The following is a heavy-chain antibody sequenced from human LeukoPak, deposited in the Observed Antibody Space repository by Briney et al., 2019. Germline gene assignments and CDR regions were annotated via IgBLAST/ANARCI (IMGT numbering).Heavy chain of an antibody. Sequence: ASVRVSCTASGYTVNYYGVSWVRQAPGQGLEWMGGIIPIFGTANYAQKFQGRVTITTDESTSTAYMELSSLRSEDTAVYYCARAGMAAVGIDWFDPWGQGTLVTVSS. V-gene: IGHV1-69*05. CDR3: ARAGMAAVGIDWFDP. CDR2: IIPIFGTA. CDR1: GYTVNYYG. J-gene: IGHJ5*02. D-gene: IGHD6-13*01.